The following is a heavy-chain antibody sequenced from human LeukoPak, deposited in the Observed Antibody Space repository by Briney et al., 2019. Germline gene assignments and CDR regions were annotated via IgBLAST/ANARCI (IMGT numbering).Heavy chain of an antibody. CDR3: ARRVRGVVATMDPCPGWNY. J-gene: IGHJ4*02. V-gene: IGHV4-34*01. Sequence: SETLSLTSAVYGGSLSGYYWSRIRQPPRKRLDWILEINHSGSANYNPSLKSPVTTSVDTSKNQFSLKLSSVTAADTAVYYCARRVRGVVATMDPCPGWNYWGQGTLVTVSS. CDR2: INHSGSA. CDR1: GGSLSGYY. D-gene: IGHD5-12*01.